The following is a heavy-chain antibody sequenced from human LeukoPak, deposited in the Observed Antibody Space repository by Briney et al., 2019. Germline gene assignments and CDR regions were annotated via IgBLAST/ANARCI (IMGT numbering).Heavy chain of an antibody. CDR1: GGSIGSNNYY. CDR3: ARMSTSGPFFDY. V-gene: IGHV4-39*07. J-gene: IGHJ4*02. CDR2: IYYSGYT. Sequence: PSETLSLTCTVSGGSIGSNNYYWGWIRQPPGKGLEWIGSIYYSGYTYYNPSLKSRVTISVDTSKNQFSLKLNSVTAADTAVYFCARMSTSGPFFDYWGQGTLVTVSS. D-gene: IGHD5/OR15-5a*01.